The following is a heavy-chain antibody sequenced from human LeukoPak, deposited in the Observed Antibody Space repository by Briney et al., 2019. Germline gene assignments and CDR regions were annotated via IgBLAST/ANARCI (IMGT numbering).Heavy chain of an antibody. Sequence: SETLSLTCTVSGGSISSYYWSWIRQPPGKGLEWIGEINHSGSTNYNPSLKSRVTISVDTSKNQFSLKLSSVTAADTAVYYCARATVAAAAPGGYWGQGTLVTVSS. J-gene: IGHJ4*02. D-gene: IGHD6-13*01. CDR1: GGSISSYY. CDR3: ARATVAAAAPGGY. CDR2: INHSGST. V-gene: IGHV4-34*01.